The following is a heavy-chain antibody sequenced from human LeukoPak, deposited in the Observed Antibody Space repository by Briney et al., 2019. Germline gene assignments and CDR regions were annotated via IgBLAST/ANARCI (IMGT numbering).Heavy chain of an antibody. V-gene: IGHV3-23*01. J-gene: IGHJ6*03. CDR3: AKAPPGPYYYMDV. Sequence: GGSLRLSCAASGFTFSDYAMAWVRQAPGKGLEWVSSISGGGGATSYADSVKGRFTISRDNSKNTLYLQMNSLRAEDTAVYYCAKAPPGPYYYMDVWGKGTTVTVSS. CDR1: GFTFSDYA. CDR2: ISGGGGAT.